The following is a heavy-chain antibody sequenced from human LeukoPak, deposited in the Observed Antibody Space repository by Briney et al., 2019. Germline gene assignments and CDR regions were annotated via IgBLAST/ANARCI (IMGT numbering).Heavy chain of an antibody. J-gene: IGHJ6*03. CDR1: GGSFSGYY. CDR2: IYYSGST. Sequence: SETLSLTCAVYGGSFSGYYWSWIRQPPGKGLEWIGSIYYSGSTYYNPSLRSRVTISVDTSKNQFSLKLSSVTAADTAVYYCASRSQVVPAAIHYMDVWGKGTTVTVSS. CDR3: ASRSQVVPAAIHYMDV. D-gene: IGHD2-2*02. V-gene: IGHV4-34*01.